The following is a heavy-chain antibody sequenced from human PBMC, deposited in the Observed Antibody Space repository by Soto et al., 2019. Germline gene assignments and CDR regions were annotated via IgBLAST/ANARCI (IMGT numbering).Heavy chain of an antibody. Sequence: PSETLSLTCAVYGGSFSGYYWSWIRQPPGKGLEWIGEINHSGSTNYNPSLKSRVTISVDTSKNQFSLKLSSVTAADTAVYYCARDDKQLPYYYYYMDVWGKGTTVTVSS. D-gene: IGHD2-2*01. CDR2: INHSGST. CDR3: ARDDKQLPYYYYYMDV. V-gene: IGHV4-34*01. J-gene: IGHJ6*03. CDR1: GGSFSGYY.